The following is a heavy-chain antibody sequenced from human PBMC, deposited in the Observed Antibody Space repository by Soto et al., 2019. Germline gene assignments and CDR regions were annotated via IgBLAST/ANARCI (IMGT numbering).Heavy chain of an antibody. CDR3: ARDPSRGSDWARYFDL. CDR1: GFRVSNYA. Sequence: EVQLVESGGGLVQPGGSLRLSCAASGFRVSNYAMDWVRQAPGKGLEWVSYISGSSSNIRYADSVKGRFTISRDNAKSSVYLQMNSLRADDTAVYYCARDPSRGSDWARYFDLWGRGTLVTVSS. D-gene: IGHD1-26*01. CDR2: ISGSSSNI. J-gene: IGHJ2*01. V-gene: IGHV3-48*01.